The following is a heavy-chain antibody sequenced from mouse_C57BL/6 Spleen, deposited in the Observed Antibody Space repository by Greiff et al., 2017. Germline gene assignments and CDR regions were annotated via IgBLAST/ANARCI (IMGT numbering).Heavy chain of an antibody. CDR1: GFTFSDYY. J-gene: IGHJ4*01. Sequence: EVQLVESEGGLVQPGSSMKLSCTASGFTFSDYYMAWVRQVPEKGLEWVANINYDGSSTYYLDSLKSRFIISRDNAKNILYLQMSSLKSEDTATYYCARDGGYDPYAMDYWGQGTSVTVSS. CDR2: INYDGSST. V-gene: IGHV5-16*01. CDR3: ARDGGYDPYAMDY. D-gene: IGHD2-3*01.